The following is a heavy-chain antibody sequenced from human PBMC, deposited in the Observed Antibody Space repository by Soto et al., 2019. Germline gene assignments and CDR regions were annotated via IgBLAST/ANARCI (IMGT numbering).Heavy chain of an antibody. CDR1: GYNFTTYV. J-gene: IGHJ4*02. Sequence: QVQLVQSGAEVKQPGASASVSCKASGYNFTTYVVHWLRQAPGQGPEWMGWINCGSGNTVYSQKFQGRVTFTRDTSATTAYMDLRSLTSDDTAVYFCARVRQYDSPEYYYFDLWGQGTLVTVSS. D-gene: IGHD3-22*01. CDR2: INCGSGNT. CDR3: ARVRQYDSPEYYYFDL. V-gene: IGHV1-3*01.